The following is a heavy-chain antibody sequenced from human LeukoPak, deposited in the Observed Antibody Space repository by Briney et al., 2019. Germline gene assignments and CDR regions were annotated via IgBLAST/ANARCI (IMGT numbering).Heavy chain of an antibody. J-gene: IGHJ6*03. V-gene: IGHV4-61*02. CDR3: ARAVGSGSFQTYYYYMDV. D-gene: IGHD3-10*01. Sequence: PSQTLSLTCTVSGASINSGSYYWTWIRQPAGKGLEWIGRIYTNGSTNYNPSLKSRVTISLDTSKNHFSLKLDSVTAADTAVYYCARAVGSGSFQTYYYYMDVWGKGTTVTISS. CDR1: GASINSGSYY. CDR2: IYTNGST.